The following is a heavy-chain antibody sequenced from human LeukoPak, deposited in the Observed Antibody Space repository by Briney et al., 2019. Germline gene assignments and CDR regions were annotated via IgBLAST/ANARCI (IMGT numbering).Heavy chain of an antibody. Sequence: SETLSLTCAVYGGSFSGYYWSWIRQPPGKGLEWIGEINHSGSTNYNPSLKSRVTISVDTSKNQFSLKLSSVTAADTAVYYCARARWLLPQYFDYWGQGTLVTVSS. CDR3: ARARWLLPQYFDY. CDR1: GGSFSGYY. D-gene: IGHD3-22*01. CDR2: INHSGST. V-gene: IGHV4-34*01. J-gene: IGHJ4*02.